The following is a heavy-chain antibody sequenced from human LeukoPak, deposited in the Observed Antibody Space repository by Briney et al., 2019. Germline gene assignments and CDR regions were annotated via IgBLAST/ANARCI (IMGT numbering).Heavy chain of an antibody. CDR1: GDSISSGYYY. CDR3: ARSETIRFLESPSYYYYMDV. D-gene: IGHD3-3*01. CDR2: ISYSGST. J-gene: IGHJ6*03. V-gene: IGHV4-30-4*01. Sequence: SQTLSLACIVSGDSISSGYYYWTRIRQHPGKGMEWIGYISYSGSTYYSPSLKSRVSISVDTSENQFSLKLSSVTAADTAVYYCARSETIRFLESPSYYYYMDVWGKGTTVTVSS.